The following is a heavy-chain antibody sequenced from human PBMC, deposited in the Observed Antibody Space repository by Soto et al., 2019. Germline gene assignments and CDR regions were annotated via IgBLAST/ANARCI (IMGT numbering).Heavy chain of an antibody. CDR1: GYSFTSYW. D-gene: IGHD2-2*02. V-gene: IGHV5-10-1*01. J-gene: IGHJ6*02. Sequence: RGESLKISCKGSGYSFTSYWISWVRQMPGKGLEWMGRIDPSDSYTNYSPSFQGHVTISADKSISTAYLQWSSLKASDTAMYYCARGYCSSTSCYNYYGMDVWGQGTTVTVSS. CDR3: ARGYCSSTSCYNYYGMDV. CDR2: IDPSDSYT.